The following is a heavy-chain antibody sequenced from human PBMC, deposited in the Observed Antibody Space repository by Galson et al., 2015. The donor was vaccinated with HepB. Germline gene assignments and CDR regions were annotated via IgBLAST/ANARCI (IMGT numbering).Heavy chain of an antibody. D-gene: IGHD3-3*01. CDR1: GFTFSSYG. CDR3: ARDPRERSWPYDFWSAPNYYYYYYGIDV. V-gene: IGHV3-33*01. CDR2: IWYDGSNK. Sequence: SLRLSCAASGFTFSSYGMHWVRQAPGKGLEWVAVIWYDGSNKYYADSVKGRFTISRDNSKNTLYLQMNSLRAEDTAVYYCARDPRERSWPYDFWSAPNYYYYYYGIDVWGQGTTVTVSS. J-gene: IGHJ6*02.